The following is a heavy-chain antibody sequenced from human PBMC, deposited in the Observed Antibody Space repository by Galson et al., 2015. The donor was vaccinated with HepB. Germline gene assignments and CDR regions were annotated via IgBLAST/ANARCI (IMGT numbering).Heavy chain of an antibody. D-gene: IGHD3-10*01. CDR2: IHNSGNT. V-gene: IGHV4-59*11. Sequence: SLSLTCSVSGGSISSHYWSWIRQPPGKGLEWIGYIHNSGNTNYNPSLKSRVTISVDTSRNQISLKLNSVTAADTAVYFCARRGGYYYSASDSLLVGWFDPWGQGILVTVSS. CDR1: GGSISSHY. CDR3: ARRGGYYYSASDSLLVGWFDP. J-gene: IGHJ5*02.